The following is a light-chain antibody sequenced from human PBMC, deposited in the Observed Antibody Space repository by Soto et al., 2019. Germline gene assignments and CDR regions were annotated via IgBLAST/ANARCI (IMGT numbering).Light chain of an antibody. CDR2: GVR. Sequence: QSALTQPASVSGSPGQSVTISCTGTSSDVGSYNYVSWYQQHPGKAPKLMIYGVRNRPSGVSNRFSGSKSGNTASLTISGLQAEDEADYYCSSYTSSITYVVFGGGTKLTVL. V-gene: IGLV2-14*01. CDR3: SSYTSSITYVV. CDR1: SSDVGSYNY. J-gene: IGLJ2*01.